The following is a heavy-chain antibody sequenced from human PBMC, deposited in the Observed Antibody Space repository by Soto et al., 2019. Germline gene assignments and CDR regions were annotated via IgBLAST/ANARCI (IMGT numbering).Heavy chain of an antibody. Sequence: QVQLQESGPGLVKPSQTLSLTCTVPGGSISSGDYYWSWIRQPPGKGLEWIGYIYNSGSTYYNPSLKSRVTLSVDTSKKQISLKLSSVTAADTAVYYCARVRHINAFDIWGQGTMVTVSS. CDR2: IYNSGST. V-gene: IGHV4-30-4*01. D-gene: IGHD1-20*01. CDR1: GGSISSGDYY. CDR3: ARVRHINAFDI. J-gene: IGHJ3*02.